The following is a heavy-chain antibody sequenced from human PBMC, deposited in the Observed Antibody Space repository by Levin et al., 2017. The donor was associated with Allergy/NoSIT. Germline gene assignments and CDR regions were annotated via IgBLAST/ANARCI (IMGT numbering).Heavy chain of an antibody. J-gene: IGHJ6*03. CDR3: TPQGNWNEDYYYYYMDV. D-gene: IGHD1-1*01. Sequence: GESLKISCTASGFTFGDYAMSWFRQAPGKGLEWVGFIRSKAYGGTTEYAASVKGRFTISRDDSKSIAYLQMNSLKTEDTAVYYCTPQGNWNEDYYYYYMDVWGKGTTVTVSS. CDR1: GFTFGDYA. CDR2: IRSKAYGGTT. V-gene: IGHV3-49*03.